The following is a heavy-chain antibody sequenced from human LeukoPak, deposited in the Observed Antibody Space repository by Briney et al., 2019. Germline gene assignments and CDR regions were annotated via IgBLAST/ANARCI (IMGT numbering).Heavy chain of an antibody. V-gene: IGHV3-30-3*01. CDR3: ARAPGYSSSWDYN. Sequence: GGSLRLSCAASGFTFSSYAMHWVRQAPGKGLEWVAVISYDGSNKYYADSVKGRFTIPRDNSKNTLYLQMNSLRAEDTAVYYCARAPGYSSSWDYNWGQGTLVTVSS. CDR2: ISYDGSNK. D-gene: IGHD6-13*01. J-gene: IGHJ4*02. CDR1: GFTFSSYA.